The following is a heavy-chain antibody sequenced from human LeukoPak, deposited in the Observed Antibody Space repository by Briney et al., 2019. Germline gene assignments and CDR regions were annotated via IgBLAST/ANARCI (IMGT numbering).Heavy chain of an antibody. CDR2: VYYTGST. J-gene: IGHJ4*02. Sequence: PSETLSLTCTVSGDSISSYYWSWIRQPPGKGLEWIGYVYYTGSTSYNPSLKTRITMSVDTSKNQFSPKLNSVTAADTAVYYCARFDYGSGAYYINQWGQGTLVTVSS. CDR1: GDSISSYY. CDR3: ARFDYGSGAYYINQ. V-gene: IGHV4-59*01. D-gene: IGHD3-10*01.